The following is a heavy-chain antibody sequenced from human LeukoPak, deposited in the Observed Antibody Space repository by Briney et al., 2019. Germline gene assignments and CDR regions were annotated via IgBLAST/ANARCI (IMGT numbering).Heavy chain of an antibody. Sequence: GGSLRLSCAASGLTVSGNYMSLVRQAPGKGLEWVSVIYSGGSTYYADSVKGRFTISRDNSKNTLYLQMNSLRAEDTAVYYCARVKGTTTWSHWFDPWGQGTLVTVSS. CDR1: GLTVSGNY. J-gene: IGHJ5*02. V-gene: IGHV3-66*02. D-gene: IGHD2-2*01. CDR2: IYSGGST. CDR3: ARVKGTTTWSHWFDP.